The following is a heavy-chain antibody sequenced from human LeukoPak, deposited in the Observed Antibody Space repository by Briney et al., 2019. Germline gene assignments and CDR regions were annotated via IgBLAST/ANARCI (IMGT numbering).Heavy chain of an antibody. V-gene: IGHV3-7*01. CDR3: VGSSGWLFDY. CDR2: IKEDGSRI. Sequence: GGSLRLSCAGTGFTFSNYWMNWVRQAPGKRLEWVANIKEDGSRINYVDSVKGRFTISRDNAKNSVYLQMDNLRAEDTAVYYCVGSSGWLFDYWGQGILVAVSS. J-gene: IGHJ4*02. CDR1: GFTFSNYW. D-gene: IGHD6-19*01.